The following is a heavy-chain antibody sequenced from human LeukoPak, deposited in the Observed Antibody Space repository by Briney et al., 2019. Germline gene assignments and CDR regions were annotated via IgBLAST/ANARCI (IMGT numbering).Heavy chain of an antibody. CDR2: IRGSGGST. D-gene: IGHD3-9*01. CDR1: GFTFSSYG. CDR3: AKEGDYDMLTGYLRGIDD. Sequence: GGSLRLSCAASGFTFSSYGMSWVRQAPGKGLEWVSAIRGSGGSTYYADSVKGRFTISRDNSKNTLYLQMNSLKAEDTAVYYCAKEGDYDMLTGYLRGIDDWGQGTLVTVSS. J-gene: IGHJ4*02. V-gene: IGHV3-23*01.